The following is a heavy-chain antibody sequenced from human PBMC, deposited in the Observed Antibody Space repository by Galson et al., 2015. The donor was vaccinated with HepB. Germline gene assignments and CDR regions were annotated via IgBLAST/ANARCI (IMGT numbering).Heavy chain of an antibody. CDR1: GFTFSDYW. CDR2: IKQDGSEK. J-gene: IGHJ3*02. Sequence: SLRLSCAASGFTFSDYWMSWVRQAPGKGLEWVGNIKQDGSEKYYVDSVKGRFTIFRDNAKNSLYLQMNSLRSEDTAVYYCARDRPRYCSSTSCPPAGAFDIWGQGTMVTVSS. CDR3: ARDRPRYCSSTSCPPAGAFDI. D-gene: IGHD2-2*01. V-gene: IGHV3-7*03.